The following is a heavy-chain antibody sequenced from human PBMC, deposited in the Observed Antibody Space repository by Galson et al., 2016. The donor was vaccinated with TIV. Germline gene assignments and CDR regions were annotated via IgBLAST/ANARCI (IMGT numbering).Heavy chain of an antibody. Sequence: SLRLFCAASGFTFSHFGMHWVRQSPGKGLEWLAVILYDGSSQFYADSVEGRFAISRDNSKNTLYLQMNSLGAEDTALYYCAKSGDSRSIDSWGQGTLVIVSS. CDR3: AKSGDSRSIDS. CDR1: GFTFSHFG. CDR2: ILYDGSSQ. D-gene: IGHD3-22*01. V-gene: IGHV3-30*18. J-gene: IGHJ4*02.